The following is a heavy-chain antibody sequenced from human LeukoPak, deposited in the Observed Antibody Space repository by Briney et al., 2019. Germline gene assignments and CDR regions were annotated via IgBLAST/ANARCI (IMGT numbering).Heavy chain of an antibody. J-gene: IGHJ4*02. CDR2: IYYSGST. CDR3: ARSYYDSSGYYYPY. Sequence: SETLSLTCTVSGGSVSSGSYYWSWIRQPPGKGLEWIGYIYYSGSTNYNPSLKSRVTISVDTSKNQFSLKLSSVTAADTAVYYCARSYYDSSGYYYPYWGQGTLVTVSS. D-gene: IGHD3-22*01. V-gene: IGHV4-61*01. CDR1: GGSVSSGSYY.